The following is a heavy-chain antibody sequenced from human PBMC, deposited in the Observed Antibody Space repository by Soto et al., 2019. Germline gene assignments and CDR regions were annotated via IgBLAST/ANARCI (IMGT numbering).Heavy chain of an antibody. CDR2: IYHSGST. Sequence: PSETLSLTCAVSGGSISNSNWWSWVRQPPGKGLEWIGEIYHSGSTNYNPSLKSRVTISVDKSKNQFSLKLSSVTAADTAVYYCASCYDSSGYRYYGMDVWGQGTTVTVSS. D-gene: IGHD3-22*01. CDR1: GGSISNSNW. CDR3: ASCYDSSGYRYYGMDV. V-gene: IGHV4-4*02. J-gene: IGHJ6*02.